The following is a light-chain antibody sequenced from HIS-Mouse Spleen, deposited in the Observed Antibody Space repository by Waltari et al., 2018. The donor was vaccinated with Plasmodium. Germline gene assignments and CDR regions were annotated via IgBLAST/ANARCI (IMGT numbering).Light chain of an antibody. Sequence: EIVLTQSPGTLSLSPGERATLSCRASQSVSSSYLAWYQQKPGQAPRLLILGASSRATGIPDRFSGSGSGTDFTLTISRLEPEDFAVYYCQQYNNWPFTFGPGTKVDIK. CDR3: QQYNNWPFT. J-gene: IGKJ3*01. V-gene: IGKV3-20*01. CDR1: QSVSSSY. CDR2: GAS.